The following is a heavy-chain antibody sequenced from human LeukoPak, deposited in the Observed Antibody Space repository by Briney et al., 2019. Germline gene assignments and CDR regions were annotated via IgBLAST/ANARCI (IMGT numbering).Heavy chain of an antibody. J-gene: IGHJ3*02. CDR2: INPNRGGT. CDR1: GYTFTGYY. D-gene: IGHD3-22*01. CDR3: ARAEGRVYDSSGYFFAFDI. V-gene: IGHV1-2*02. Sequence: ASVSVSCKASGYTFTGYYMHWGRQAPGQGGEGMGWINPNRGGTKYAQKFQGRDTITRDTSISTAYMELRRLTSDDTAVYYCARAEGRVYDSSGYFFAFDIWGQGTMVTVSS.